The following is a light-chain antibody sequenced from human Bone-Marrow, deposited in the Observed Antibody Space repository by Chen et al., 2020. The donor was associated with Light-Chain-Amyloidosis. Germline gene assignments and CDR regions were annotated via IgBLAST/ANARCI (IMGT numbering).Light chain of an antibody. CDR1: NIGSTS. CDR2: DDS. J-gene: IGLJ3*02. CDR3: QVWDRSSDRPV. V-gene: IGLV3-21*02. Sequence: SYVLTQQSSVSVAPGQTATIACGGNNIGSTSVHWYQQTPGQAPLLVVYDDSDRPSGIPERLSGSNSGNTATMTISRVEAGDAADYYCQVWDRSSDRPVFGGGTKLTVL.